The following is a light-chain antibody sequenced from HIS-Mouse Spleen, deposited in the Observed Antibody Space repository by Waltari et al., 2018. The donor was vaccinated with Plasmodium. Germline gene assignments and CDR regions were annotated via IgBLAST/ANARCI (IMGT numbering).Light chain of an antibody. Sequence: QSALTQPASVSGSPGQSITISCTGTSSDVGSYKLVSCYQQHPGNAPKLLIYEGTKRPSGVSNRFSGSKSGNTASLTISGLQAEDEADYYCCSYAGSSTLVFGGGTKLTVL. J-gene: IGLJ3*02. CDR1: SSDVGSYKL. CDR3: CSYAGSSTLV. CDR2: EGT. V-gene: IGLV2-23*01.